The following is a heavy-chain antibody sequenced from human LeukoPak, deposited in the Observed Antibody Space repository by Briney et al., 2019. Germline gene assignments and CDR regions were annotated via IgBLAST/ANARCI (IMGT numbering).Heavy chain of an antibody. CDR1: GFIVSSNY. D-gene: IGHD2-2*01. Sequence: GGSLRLSCAASGFIVSSNYMYWVRQAPGKGLEWVSVIYSGGSTYYADSVKGRFTISRHSSKNTLYLQMNSLRAEDTAVYYCAKSLKSRPDYYYYMDVWGKGTTVTVSS. CDR3: AKSLKSRPDYYYYMDV. CDR2: IYSGGST. J-gene: IGHJ6*03. V-gene: IGHV3-53*01.